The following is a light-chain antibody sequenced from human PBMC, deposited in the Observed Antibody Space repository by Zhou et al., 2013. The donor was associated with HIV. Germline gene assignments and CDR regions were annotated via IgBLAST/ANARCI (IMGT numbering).Light chain of an antibody. Sequence: DIEMTQSPSSLSASVGDRITITCQASQDIGDYLNWYQQRPGRAPNLLIHDASVLETGIPSRFSGSGSGTNFIFTISSLQPEDIATYYCQQHNGLPVFGGGTKVEIK. CDR3: QQHNGLPV. V-gene: IGKV1-33*01. CDR2: DAS. CDR1: QDIGDY. J-gene: IGKJ4*01.